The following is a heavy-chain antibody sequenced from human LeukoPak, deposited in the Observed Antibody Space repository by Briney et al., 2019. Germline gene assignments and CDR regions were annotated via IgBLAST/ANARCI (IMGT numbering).Heavy chain of an antibody. J-gene: IGHJ5*02. D-gene: IGHD2-15*01. V-gene: IGHV1-18*01. CDR3: AREDRSGGSCYIADP. Sequence: GASVKVSCKASGYTFTSYVISWVRQAPGQGLEWMGWISAYNGNTNYARKLQGRVTMTTDTSTSTAYMELGSLRSDDTAVYYCAREDRSGGSCYIADPWGQGTLVTVSS. CDR1: GYTFTSYV. CDR2: ISAYNGNT.